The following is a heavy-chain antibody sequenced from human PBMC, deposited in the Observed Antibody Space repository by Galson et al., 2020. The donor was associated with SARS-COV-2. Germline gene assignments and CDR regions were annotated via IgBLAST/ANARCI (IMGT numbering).Heavy chain of an antibody. CDR2: ISGDGGST. D-gene: IGHD5-18*01. Sequence: TGGSLRLSCAASGFTLDDYAMHWVRQAPGKGLEWASLISGDGGSTYYADSVKGRFTISRDNSKNSLYLQMNSLRTEDTALYYCAKDKERVAGMGLGSMGYGMDVWGQGTTVTVSS. CDR3: AKDKERVAGMGLGSMGYGMDV. CDR1: GFTLDDYA. J-gene: IGHJ6*02. V-gene: IGHV3-43*02.